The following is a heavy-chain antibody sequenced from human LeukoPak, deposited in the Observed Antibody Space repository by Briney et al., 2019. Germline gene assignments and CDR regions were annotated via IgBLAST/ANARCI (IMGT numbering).Heavy chain of an antibody. V-gene: IGHV3-23*01. CDR2: ISGSGGST. D-gene: IGHD3-22*01. Sequence: GGSLRLSCAASGFTFSSYAMSWVRQAPGEGLEWVSAISGSGGSTYYADSVKGRFTISRDNSKNTLYLQMNSLRAEDTAVYYCAKVRSSGFDAFDIWGQGTMVTVSS. CDR1: GFTFSSYA. CDR3: AKVRSSGFDAFDI. J-gene: IGHJ3*02.